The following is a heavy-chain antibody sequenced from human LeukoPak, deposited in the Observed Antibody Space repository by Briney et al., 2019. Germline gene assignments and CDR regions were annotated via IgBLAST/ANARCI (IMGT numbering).Heavy chain of an antibody. CDR1: GGSISSGSYY. CDR3: ARDRSYYDSSGYYYIGYFDL. Sequence: SQTLSLTCTVSGGSISSGSYYWSWIRQPAGKGLEWIGRIYTSGSTNYNPSLKSRVTISVDTSKNQFSLKLSSVTAADTAVYYCARDRSYYDSSGYYYIGYFDLWGRGTLVTVSS. D-gene: IGHD3-22*01. J-gene: IGHJ2*01. V-gene: IGHV4-61*02. CDR2: IYTSGST.